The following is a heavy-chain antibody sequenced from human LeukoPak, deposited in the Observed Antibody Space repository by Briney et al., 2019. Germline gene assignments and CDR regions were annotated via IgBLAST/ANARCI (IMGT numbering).Heavy chain of an antibody. CDR2: INWNGGST. V-gene: IGHV3-20*04. J-gene: IGHJ4*02. CDR3: ARVEREGATEY. CDR1: GFPFDDYG. D-gene: IGHD1-26*01. Sequence: GSLRLSCAASGFPFDDYGMSWVRRAPGEGLGGVSGINWNGGSTGYADSVKGRFTISRDNAKNSLYLQMNSLRAEDTALYYCARVEREGATEYWGQGTLVTVSS.